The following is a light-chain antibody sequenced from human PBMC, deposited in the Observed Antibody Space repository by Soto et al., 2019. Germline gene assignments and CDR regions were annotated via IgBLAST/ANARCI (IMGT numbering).Light chain of an antibody. J-gene: IGLJ2*01. CDR2: EVS. V-gene: IGLV2-14*01. CDR3: SSYTGSSVV. CDR1: SSDVGGHNY. Sequence: QSALTQPASVSGSPGQSITISCTGTSSDVGGHNYVSWYQQHPGRAPKLMIYEVSNRPSGVSNRFSGSKSGNTASLTMSGLQPEDEADYYCSSYTGSSVVFGGGTKLTVL.